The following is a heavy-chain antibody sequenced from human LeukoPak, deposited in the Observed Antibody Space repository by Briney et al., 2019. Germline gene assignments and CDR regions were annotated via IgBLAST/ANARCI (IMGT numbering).Heavy chain of an antibody. V-gene: IGHV1-18*01. D-gene: IGHD6-13*01. Sequence: ASVKVSCKASGYTFTGYGISWVRQAPGQGLEWMGWISAYNGNTNYAQKLQGRVTMTTDTSTSTAYMELRSLRSDDTAVYYCARSPDLGSSMAWWGQGTLVTVSS. CDR2: ISAYNGNT. CDR3: ARSPDLGSSMAW. J-gene: IGHJ4*02. CDR1: GYTFTGYG.